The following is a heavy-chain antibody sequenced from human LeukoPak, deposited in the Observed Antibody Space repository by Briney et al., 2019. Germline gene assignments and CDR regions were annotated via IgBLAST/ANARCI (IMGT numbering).Heavy chain of an antibody. CDR2: IYYSGST. CDR1: GGSISSSSYY. V-gene: IGHV4-39*07. J-gene: IGHJ5*02. D-gene: IGHD4/OR15-4a*01. Sequence: SETLSLTCTVSGGSISSSSYYWGWIRQPPGKGLEWIGSIYYSGSTYYNPSLKSRVTISVDTSKNQFSLKLSSVTAADTAVYYCARKPNAVYWFDPWGQETLVTVSS. CDR3: ARKPNAVYWFDP.